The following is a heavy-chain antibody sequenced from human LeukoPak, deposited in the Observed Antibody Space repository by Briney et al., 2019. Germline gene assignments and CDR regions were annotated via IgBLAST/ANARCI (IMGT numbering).Heavy chain of an antibody. D-gene: IGHD5-24*01. CDR2: IIPIFGTA. CDR1: GGTFSSYA. CDR3: AREGDGYNYWFDP. Sequence: GASVKVSCKASGGTFSSYAISWVRQAPGQGLEWMGGIIPIFGTANYAQKFQGRVTMTRDTSTSTVYMELSSLRSEDTAVYYCAREGDGYNYWFDPWGQGTLVTVSS. V-gene: IGHV1-69*05. J-gene: IGHJ5*02.